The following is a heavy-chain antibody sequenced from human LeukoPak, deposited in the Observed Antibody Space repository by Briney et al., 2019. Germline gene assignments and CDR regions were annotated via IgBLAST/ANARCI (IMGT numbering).Heavy chain of an antibody. CDR2: IYYSGST. Sequence: SETLSLTCTVSGGSISSSSYYWGWIRQPPGKGLEWIGSIYYSGSTYYNPSLKSRVTISVGTSKNQFSLKLSSVTAADTAVYYCARQGGGDSSSWYASGDWYFDLWGRGTLVTVSS. D-gene: IGHD6-13*01. CDR1: GGSISSSSYY. V-gene: IGHV4-39*01. J-gene: IGHJ2*01. CDR3: ARQGGGDSSSWYASGDWYFDL.